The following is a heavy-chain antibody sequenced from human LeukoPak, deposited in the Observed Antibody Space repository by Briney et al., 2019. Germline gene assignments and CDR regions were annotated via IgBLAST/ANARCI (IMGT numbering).Heavy chain of an antibody. CDR3: ARKDPAGEAFDI. CDR2: ISYDGSNE. CDR1: GFTFSSYV. Sequence: PGRSLRLSCVASGFTFSSYVIHWVRQAPGKGLEWAAVISYDGSNEYYTDSVKGRFTISRDNSKNTLYLQMNSLRAEDTAVYYCARKDPAGEAFDIWGQGTMVTVSS. V-gene: IGHV3-30*04. J-gene: IGHJ3*02. D-gene: IGHD7-27*01.